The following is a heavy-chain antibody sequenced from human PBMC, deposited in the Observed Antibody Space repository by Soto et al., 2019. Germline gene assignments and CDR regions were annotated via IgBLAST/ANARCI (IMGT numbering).Heavy chain of an antibody. CDR1: GFTFSSYG. D-gene: IGHD5-18*01. Sequence: QVQLVESGGGVVQPGRSLRLSCAASGFTFSSYGMHWVRQAPGKGLEWVAVISYDGSNKYYADSVKGRFTISRDNSKNTLYLQMKRLRAEDTAVYYCAKATAMGRYYYYGMDVWGQGTTVTVSS. CDR2: ISYDGSNK. V-gene: IGHV3-30*18. J-gene: IGHJ6*02. CDR3: AKATAMGRYYYYGMDV.